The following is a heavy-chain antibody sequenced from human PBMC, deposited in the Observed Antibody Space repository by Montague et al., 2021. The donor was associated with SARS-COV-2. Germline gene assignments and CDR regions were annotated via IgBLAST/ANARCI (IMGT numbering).Heavy chain of an antibody. CDR2: IYYSGST. CDR3: AREVRYYYDSSGPGAFDI. CDR1: GGSISSSNYY. Sequence: SETLSLTCTVSGGSISSSNYYWDWIRQPPGKGLEWIGYIYYSGSTNYNPSLKSRVTISVDTSKNQFSLKLSSVTAADTAVYYCAREVRYYYDSSGPGAFDIWGQGTMGTGSA. J-gene: IGHJ3*02. D-gene: IGHD3-22*01. V-gene: IGHV4-61*01.